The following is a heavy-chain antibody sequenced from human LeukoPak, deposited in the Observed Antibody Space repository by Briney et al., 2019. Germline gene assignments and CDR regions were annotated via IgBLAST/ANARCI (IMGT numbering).Heavy chain of an antibody. J-gene: IGHJ4*02. V-gene: IGHV3-23*01. D-gene: IGHD1/OR15-1a*01. CDR3: AKEGYNWNNPFDY. Sequence: GGSLRLSCAASGFTFSSYAMSWVRQAPGRGLEWVSGISGSGGSTYYADSLKGRFTVSRDNSKNTLYLQMNSLRAEDTAVYYCAKEGYNWNNPFDYWGQGTLVTVSS. CDR1: GFTFSSYA. CDR2: ISGSGGST.